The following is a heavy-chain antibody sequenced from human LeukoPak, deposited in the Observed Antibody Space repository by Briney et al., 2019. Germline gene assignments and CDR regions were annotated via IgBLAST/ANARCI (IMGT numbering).Heavy chain of an antibody. J-gene: IGHJ3*02. V-gene: IGHV3-11*01. CDR3: ATPRVDDAFDI. CDR1: GFTFSDYY. Sequence: GGSLRLSCAASGFTFSDYYMSWIRQAPGEGLEWVSYISSSGSTIYYADSVKGRFTISRDNAKNSLYLQMNSLRAEDTAVYYCATPRVDDAFDIWGQGTMVTVSS. CDR2: ISSSGSTI.